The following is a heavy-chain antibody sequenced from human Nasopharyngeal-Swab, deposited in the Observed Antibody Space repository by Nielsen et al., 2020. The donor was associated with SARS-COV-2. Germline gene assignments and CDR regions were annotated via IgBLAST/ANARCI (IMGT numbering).Heavy chain of an antibody. D-gene: IGHD4-17*01. CDR2: ISGSGGNT. CDR1: GFTSSTYA. Sequence: GGPLRLSCVASGFTSSTYAMSWVRQAPGTGLEWVSGISGSGGNTYYADSVKGRFTISRDNSMETLYLQMNSLRVEDTAVYYCAKGVGYGDTGCFDEWGQGTLVTASS. J-gene: IGHJ4*02. V-gene: IGHV3-23*01. CDR3: AKGVGYGDTGCFDE.